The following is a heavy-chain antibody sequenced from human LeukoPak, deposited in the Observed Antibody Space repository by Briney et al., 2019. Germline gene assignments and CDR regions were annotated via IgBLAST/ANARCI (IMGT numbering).Heavy chain of an antibody. Sequence: PGGSLRLSCAASGFTFSSYWMHWVRQAPGKGLVWVSRINSDGSSTNYADSVKGRFTISRDNAKNTLYLQMNSLRAEDTAVYYCARAASSGWSGGNWFDPWGQGTLVTVSS. CDR3: ARAASSGWSGGNWFDP. D-gene: IGHD6-19*01. J-gene: IGHJ5*02. CDR1: GFTFSSYW. CDR2: INSDGSST. V-gene: IGHV3-74*01.